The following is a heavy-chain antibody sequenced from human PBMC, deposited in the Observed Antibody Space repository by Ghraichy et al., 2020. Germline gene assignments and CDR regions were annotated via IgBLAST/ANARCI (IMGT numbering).Heavy chain of an antibody. CDR3: AGGLVRFDY. Sequence: GESLNISCAASGFTVTSNYMSWVRQAPGKGLEWVSVMYSGGTTYYADSVKGRFTISRDNSKNTMFLHMNSLRAEDTALYYCAGGLVRFDYWGQGVLVTVSS. V-gene: IGHV3-53*01. CDR1: GFTVTSNY. CDR2: MYSGGTT. D-gene: IGHD6-6*01. J-gene: IGHJ4*02.